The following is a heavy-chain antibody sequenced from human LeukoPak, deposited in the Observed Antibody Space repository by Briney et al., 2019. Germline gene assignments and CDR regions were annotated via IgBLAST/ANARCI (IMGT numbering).Heavy chain of an antibody. Sequence: EASVKVSCKASGYTFTSYGISWVRQAPGQGLEWMGWISAYNGNTNYAQKLQGRVTMTTDTSTSTAYMELRSLRSDDTAVYYCARIKSDDYGDSRGDYWGQGTLVTVSS. CDR2: ISAYNGNT. D-gene: IGHD4-17*01. CDR1: GYTFTSYG. CDR3: ARIKSDDYGDSRGDY. J-gene: IGHJ4*02. V-gene: IGHV1-18*01.